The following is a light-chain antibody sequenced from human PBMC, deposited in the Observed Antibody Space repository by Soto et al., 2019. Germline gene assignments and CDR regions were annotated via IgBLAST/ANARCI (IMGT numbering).Light chain of an antibody. J-gene: IGLJ1*01. CDR2: EVT. Sequence: QSVLTQPASVSGSPGHSSTISCTGTSNYVGGYDYVSWYQQHPGKAPQLIIYEVTKRPSGVPNRFFGSKSGNTASLTVPGLQAEDEADYFCMSYAGMYTYVFGTGTKVTVL. CDR3: MSYAGMYTYV. CDR1: SNYVGGYDY. V-gene: IGLV2-8*01.